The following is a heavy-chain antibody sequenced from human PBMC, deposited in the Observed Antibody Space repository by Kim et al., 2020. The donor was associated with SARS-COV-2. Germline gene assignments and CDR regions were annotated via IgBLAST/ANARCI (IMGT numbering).Heavy chain of an antibody. D-gene: IGHD6-13*01. J-gene: IGHJ5*02. CDR3: AREGSSSWYGPTYPWAGRDWFDP. CDR2: IYTSGST. V-gene: IGHV4-61*02. CDR1: GGSISSGSYY. Sequence: SETLSLTCTVSGGSISSGSYYRSWIRQPAGKGLEWIGRIYTSGSTNYNPSLKSRVTISVDTPKNQFSLKLSSVTAADTAVYYCAREGSSSWYGPTYPWAGRDWFDPWGQGTLVTVSS.